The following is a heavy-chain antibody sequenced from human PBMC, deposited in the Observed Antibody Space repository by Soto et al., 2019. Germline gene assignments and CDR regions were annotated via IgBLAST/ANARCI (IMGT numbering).Heavy chain of an antibody. D-gene: IGHD1-26*01. V-gene: IGHV3-9*01. Sequence: EAQLVESGGGLVQPGRSLRLSCAASGFTFNDYAMHWVRQVPGKGLEWVSGISWNAGKIAYADSVKGRFPISRDNAKNSLNLEMCSLRAKDTAVYYCVKDISVGFFGDGFDIWGQGTMVTGSS. CDR1: GFTFNDYA. CDR3: VKDISVGFFGDGFDI. J-gene: IGHJ3*02. CDR2: ISWNAGKI.